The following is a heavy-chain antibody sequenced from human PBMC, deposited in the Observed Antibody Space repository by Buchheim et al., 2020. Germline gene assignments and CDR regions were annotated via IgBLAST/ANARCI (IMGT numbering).Heavy chain of an antibody. V-gene: IGHV3-7*04. Sequence: QLVESGGGLVQPGGSLRLSCAASGFIFSDSWMSWVRQAPGKGPEWVANINQGGSDKSYLDSVKGRFTISRDNAKNSLYLQMNSLRGEDTAVYYCARGHYGMDVWGQGT. J-gene: IGHJ6*02. CDR2: INQGGSDK. CDR1: GFIFSDSW. CDR3: ARGHYGMDV.